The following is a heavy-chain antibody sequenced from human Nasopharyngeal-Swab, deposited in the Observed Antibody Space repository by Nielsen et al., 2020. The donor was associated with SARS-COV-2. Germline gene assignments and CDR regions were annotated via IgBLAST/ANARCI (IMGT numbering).Heavy chain of an antibody. CDR3: ATLDTIREIDY. D-gene: IGHD5-12*01. Sequence: GESLKISCAACGFTFSSYGMYWVRQAPGKGLEWVAVISYDGSNKYYADSVKGRFTISRDNSKNTLYLQMNSLRAEDTAVNYCATLDTIREIDYWGQGTLVTVSS. V-gene: IGHV3-30*03. CDR2: ISYDGSNK. CDR1: GFTFSSYG. J-gene: IGHJ4*02.